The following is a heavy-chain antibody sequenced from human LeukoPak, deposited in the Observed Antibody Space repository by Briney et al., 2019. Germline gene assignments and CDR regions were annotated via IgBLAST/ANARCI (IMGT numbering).Heavy chain of an antibody. CDR1: GYTFTSYD. CDR3: ARSPGVRIWFGELNAPNWFDP. J-gene: IGHJ5*02. V-gene: IGHV1-8*03. CDR2: MNPNSGNT. Sequence: ASVKVSCKASGYTFTSYDINWVRQATGQGLEWMGWMNPNSGNTGYAQKFQGRVTITRNTSISTAYMELSSLRSEDTAVYYCARSPGVRIWFGELNAPNWFDPWGQGTLVTVSS. D-gene: IGHD3-10*01.